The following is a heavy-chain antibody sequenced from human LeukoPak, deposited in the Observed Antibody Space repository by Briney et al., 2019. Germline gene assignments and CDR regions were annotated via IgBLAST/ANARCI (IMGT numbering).Heavy chain of an antibody. CDR2: ISGSGGST. Sequence: GGSLRLSCAASGFTFSSYGMSWVRQAPGKGLEWVSAISGSGGSTYYADSVKGRFTISRDNSKNTLYLQMNSLRAEDTAVYYCAKDKAMVRGVIGVYNWFDPWGQGTLVSVSS. D-gene: IGHD3-10*01. J-gene: IGHJ5*02. V-gene: IGHV3-23*01. CDR3: AKDKAMVRGVIGVYNWFDP. CDR1: GFTFSSYG.